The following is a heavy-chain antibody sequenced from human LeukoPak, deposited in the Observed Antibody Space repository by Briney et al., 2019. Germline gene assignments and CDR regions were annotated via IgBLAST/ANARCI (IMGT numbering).Heavy chain of an antibody. V-gene: IGHV3-23*01. CDR2: ISGSGGST. CDR1: GFTFSSYA. CDR3: AKIPQQLVLGYFDY. J-gene: IGHJ4*02. Sequence: GGSLRLSCAASGFTFSSYAMSWVRQAPEKGLEWVATISGSGGSTYYADSVKGRFTISRDNSKNTLYLQMNSLRAKDAAVYYCAKIPQQLVLGYFDYWGQGTLVTVSS. D-gene: IGHD6-13*01.